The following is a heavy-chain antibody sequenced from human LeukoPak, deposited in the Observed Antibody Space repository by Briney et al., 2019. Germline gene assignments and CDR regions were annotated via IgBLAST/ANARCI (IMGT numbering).Heavy chain of an antibody. CDR2: INHSGST. V-gene: IGHV4-34*01. J-gene: IGHJ3*02. CDR1: GGSFSGYY. Sequence: SQTLSLTCAVYGGSFSGYYWSWIRQPPGKGLEWIGEINHSGSTNYNPTLKSRVTISVDTSKNQFSLKLSSVTAADTAVYYCARALQSYSMVRPRGPFDTWGQGPMVSVSS. D-gene: IGHD3-10*01. CDR3: ARALQSYSMVRPRGPFDT.